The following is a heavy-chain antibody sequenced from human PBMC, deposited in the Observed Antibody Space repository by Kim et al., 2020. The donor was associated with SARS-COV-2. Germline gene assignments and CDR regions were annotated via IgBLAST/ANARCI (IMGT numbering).Heavy chain of an antibody. D-gene: IGHD5-12*01. J-gene: IGHJ4*02. V-gene: IGHV3-7*01. Sequence: VDSVKGRYTITMDKDKNSLCLQINSLRVEETAVYYCARGINRDGYHFDYWGQGTLVTVSS. CDR3: ARGINRDGYHFDY.